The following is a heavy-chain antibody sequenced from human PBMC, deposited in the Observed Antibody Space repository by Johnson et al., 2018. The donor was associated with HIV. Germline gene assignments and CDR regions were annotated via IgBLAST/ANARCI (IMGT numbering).Heavy chain of an antibody. V-gene: IGHV3-30*02. Sequence: VRLVESGGGVVQPGGSLRLSCVASGFTFSSSGMHWVRQAPGKGLEWVAFIRYDGSKRYYADSVKGRFSISRDNSKNTLYLQVNSLRPEDTAVYYCARDLVDAVIVVFGAFDIWGQGTMVTVSS. CDR1: GFTFSSSG. J-gene: IGHJ3*02. CDR3: ARDLVDAVIVVFGAFDI. D-gene: IGHD3-22*01. CDR2: IRYDGSKR.